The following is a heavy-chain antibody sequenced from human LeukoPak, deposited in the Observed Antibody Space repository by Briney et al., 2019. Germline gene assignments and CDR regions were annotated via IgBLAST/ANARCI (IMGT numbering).Heavy chain of an antibody. J-gene: IGHJ4*02. V-gene: IGHV3-11*04. D-gene: IGHD3-22*01. CDR3: ANTRYRGYYYFDY. CDR1: GFTFSDYY. Sequence: GGSLRLSCAASGFTFSDYYMSWIRQAPGKGLEWVSYISSSGSTIYYADSVKGRFTISRDNAKNTLYLQMNSLRAEDTAVYYCANTRYRGYYYFDYWGQGTLVTVSS. CDR2: ISSSGSTI.